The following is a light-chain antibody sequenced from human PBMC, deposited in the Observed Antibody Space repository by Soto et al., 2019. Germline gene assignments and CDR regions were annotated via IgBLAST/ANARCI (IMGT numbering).Light chain of an antibody. CDR2: EVS. Sequence: QSALTQPASVSGSPGQSITISCTGTSNDVGGCTFVSWYQQHPGKAPKLMIYEVSNRPSGVSNRFSGSKSGNTASLTISGLQAEDEADYYCYSYTIRNTWVFGGGTKVTVL. CDR1: SNDVGGCTF. CDR3: YSYTIRNTWV. J-gene: IGLJ3*02. V-gene: IGLV2-14*03.